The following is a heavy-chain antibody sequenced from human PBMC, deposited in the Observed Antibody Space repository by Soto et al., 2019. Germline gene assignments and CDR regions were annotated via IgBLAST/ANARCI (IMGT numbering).Heavy chain of an antibody. V-gene: IGHV4-31*03. J-gene: IGHJ2*01. CDR1: GGSISSGDYY. CDR3: ARLAYYDDSGRPRYFDL. CDR2: LYYSGST. Sequence: QVQLQESGPGLMKPSQTLSLTCTISGGSISSGDYYWSWIRQHPGKALEWIGYLYYSGSTSYNPSLKSRVTISVDTSKNQFSLKLSSGTAADTAVYYCARLAYYDDSGRPRYFDLWGRGTLVTVSS. D-gene: IGHD3-22*01.